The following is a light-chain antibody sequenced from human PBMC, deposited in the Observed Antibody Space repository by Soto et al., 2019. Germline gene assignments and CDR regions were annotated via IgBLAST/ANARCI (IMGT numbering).Light chain of an antibody. V-gene: IGLV2-14*01. Sequence: QSALTQPASVSGSPGQSITISCTGTSSDVGGYNYVSWYQQHPGKDPKLMIYDVSNRPSGISNRFSGSKSGNTASLNISGLQAEDEADYYCSSYTSSSAYVFGTGTKLTVL. CDR3: SSYTSSSAYV. CDR2: DVS. J-gene: IGLJ1*01. CDR1: SSDVGGYNY.